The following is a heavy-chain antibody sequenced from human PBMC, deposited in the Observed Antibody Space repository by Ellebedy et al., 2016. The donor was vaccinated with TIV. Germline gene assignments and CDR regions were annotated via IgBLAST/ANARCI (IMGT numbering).Heavy chain of an antibody. J-gene: IGHJ6*03. CDR1: GFTFDDYA. CDR2: ISWNSGSI. Sequence: GGSLRLXXAASGFTFDDYAMHWVRQAPGKGLEWVSGISWNSGSIGYADSVKGRFTISRDNSKRTLFLQMGNLGTGDTAVYHCGGFEYTSPYTPMHVWGKGTTVTVSS. D-gene: IGHD6-6*01. V-gene: IGHV3-9*01. CDR3: GGFEYTSPYTPMHV.